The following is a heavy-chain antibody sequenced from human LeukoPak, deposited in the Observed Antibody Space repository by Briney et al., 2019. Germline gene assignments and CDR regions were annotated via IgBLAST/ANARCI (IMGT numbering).Heavy chain of an antibody. J-gene: IGHJ4*02. CDR1: GGSISSSY. V-gene: IGHV4-59*08. CDR3: ARRGGSYTLDY. Sequence: PSETLSLTCTVSGGSISSSYWNWIRQPPGKGLEWIGYIYDSWTTNYHPSLKSRVTISVDTSKNQVSLKPSSVTAADTAVYYCARRGGSYTLDYWGQGTLVTVSS. D-gene: IGHD1-26*01. CDR2: IYDSWTT.